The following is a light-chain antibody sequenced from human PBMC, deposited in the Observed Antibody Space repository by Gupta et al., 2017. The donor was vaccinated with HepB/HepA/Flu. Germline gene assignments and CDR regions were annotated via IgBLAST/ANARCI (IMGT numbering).Light chain of an antibody. CDR2: DND. CDR3: AAWDDSLKDVL. J-gene: IGLJ2*01. CDR1: SSNIGRTN. Sequence: QSVLTQPPSASGTPGQRVTIPCSGSSSNIGRTNINWYQQLPGTAPKLLIYDNDQRPSGVPDRFSGSKSGTSASLVISGLQSEDEADYYCAAWDDSLKDVLFGGGTKLTVL. V-gene: IGLV1-44*01.